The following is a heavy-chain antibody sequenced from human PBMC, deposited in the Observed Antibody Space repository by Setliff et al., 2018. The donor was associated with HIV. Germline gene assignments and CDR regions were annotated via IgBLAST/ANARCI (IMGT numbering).Heavy chain of an antibody. Sequence: GGSLRLSCAASGFIFSSSDMHWVRQTPGKGLEWVAAIWYDGSNRYYADSVKGRFTISRDNSKKMLFLQMNSLRAEDTAVYYCAKDLDSSSWTFDYWGQGTLVTVSS. CDR1: GFIFSSSD. CDR2: IWYDGSNR. CDR3: AKDLDSSSWTFDY. V-gene: IGHV3-33*06. J-gene: IGHJ4*02. D-gene: IGHD6-13*01.